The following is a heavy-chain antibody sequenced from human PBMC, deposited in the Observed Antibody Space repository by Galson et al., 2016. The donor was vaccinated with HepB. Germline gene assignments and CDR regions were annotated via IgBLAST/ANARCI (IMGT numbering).Heavy chain of an antibody. V-gene: IGHV4-59*01. CDR2: THSSGRS. CDR1: GDSMNTYS. Sequence: SETLSLTCVLSGDSMNTYSWNWVRQPPGKGLEYIGWTHSSGRSYYNPSLNSRVTMSIDTSRNQFSLQLRSVTAADTAVYYCARSYRGSGTCYAYWGQGTLVTVSS. D-gene: IGHD3-10*01. CDR3: ARSYRGSGTCYAY. J-gene: IGHJ4*02.